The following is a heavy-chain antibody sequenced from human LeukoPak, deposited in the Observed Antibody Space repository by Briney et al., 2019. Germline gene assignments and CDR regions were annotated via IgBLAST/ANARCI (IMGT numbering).Heavy chain of an antibody. J-gene: IGHJ4*02. CDR1: GGTFSSNA. D-gene: IGHD5-24*01. V-gene: IGHV1-69*04. Sequence: GASVKVSCRASGGTFSSNAISWVRQAPGQGLEWMGRIIPILGIANYAQKFQGRVTITADKSTSTAYMELSSLRSEDTAVYYCAPLWATDAGWGQGTLVTVSS. CDR2: IIPILGIA. CDR3: APLWATDAG.